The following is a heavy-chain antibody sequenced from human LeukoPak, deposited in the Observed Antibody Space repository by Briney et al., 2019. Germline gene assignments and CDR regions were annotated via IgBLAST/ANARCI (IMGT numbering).Heavy chain of an antibody. V-gene: IGHV3-30*04. J-gene: IGHJ6*02. CDR2: ISYDGSNK. CDR1: GFTFSSYA. CDR3: ARGGQRIAMVRVRRSGVDV. D-gene: IGHD3-10*01. Sequence: PGRSLRLSCAASGFTFSSYAMHWVRQAPGKGLEWVAVISYDGSNKYYADSVKGRFTISRDNSKNTLYLQMNSLRAEDTAVYYCARGGQRIAMVRVRRSGVDVWGQGTTVTVSS.